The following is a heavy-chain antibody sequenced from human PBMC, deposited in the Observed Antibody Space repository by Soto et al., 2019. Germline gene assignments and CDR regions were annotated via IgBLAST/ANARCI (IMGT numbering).Heavy chain of an antibody. V-gene: IGHV3-33*08. CDR3: ASSTPLYHDSSGPY. Sequence: PGGSLRLSCAASGFTFSSYGMHWVRQAPGKGLEWVAVIWYDGSNKYYADSVKGRFTISRDNSKNTLYLQMNSLRAEDTAVYFCASSTPLYHDSSGPYWGQGTLVTVSS. J-gene: IGHJ4*02. CDR1: GFTFSSYG. D-gene: IGHD3-22*01. CDR2: IWYDGSNK.